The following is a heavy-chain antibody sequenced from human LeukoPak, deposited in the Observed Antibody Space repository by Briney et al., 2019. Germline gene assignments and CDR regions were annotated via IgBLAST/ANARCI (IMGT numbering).Heavy chain of an antibody. J-gene: IGHJ4*02. CDR3: VRVTLNYGDTVDY. CDR1: EYTFSDYY. Sequence: ASVKVSCKGSEYTFSDYYIQWLRQAPGQRPEWLGWITPKTGGTIYAQNFQGRITMTRDTSINTVYMELSSLKFDDTAVYYCVRVTLNYGDTVDYWGQGTLVTVSS. CDR2: ITPKTGGT. D-gene: IGHD4-17*01. V-gene: IGHV1-2*02.